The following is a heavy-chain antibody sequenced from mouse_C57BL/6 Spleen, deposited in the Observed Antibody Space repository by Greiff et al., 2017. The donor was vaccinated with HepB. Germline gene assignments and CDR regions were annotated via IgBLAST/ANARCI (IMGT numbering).Heavy chain of an antibody. CDR1: GYTFTSYG. J-gene: IGHJ2*01. CDR2: IYPRSGNT. V-gene: IGHV1-81*01. Sequence: QVHVKQSGAELARPGASVKLSCKASGYTFTSYGISWVKQRTGQGLEWIGEIYPRSGNTYYNEKFKGKATLTADKSSSTAYMELRSLTSEDSAVYFCARWAIITTVVATPPDYWGQGTTLTVSS. CDR3: ARWAIITTVVATPPDY. D-gene: IGHD1-1*01.